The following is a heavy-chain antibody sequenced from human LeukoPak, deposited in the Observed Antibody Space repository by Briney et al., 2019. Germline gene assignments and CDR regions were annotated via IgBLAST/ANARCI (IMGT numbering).Heavy chain of an antibody. CDR3: ARGEGLITRNRGTFDC. V-gene: IGHV3-21*01. J-gene: IGHJ4*02. CDR1: GFTFSSYS. Sequence: GGSLRLSCAASGFTFSSYSMNWVRQAPGKGLEWVSSISSSSSYIYYADSVKGRFTISRDNAKNSLYLQMNSLRAEDTAVCYCARGEGLITRNRGTFDCWGQGTLVTVSS. D-gene: IGHD1-14*01. CDR2: ISSSSSYI.